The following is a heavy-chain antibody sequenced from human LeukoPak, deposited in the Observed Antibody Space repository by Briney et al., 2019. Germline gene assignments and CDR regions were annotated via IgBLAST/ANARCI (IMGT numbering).Heavy chain of an antibody. CDR1: GFTFSSYW. CDR2: IKQDGSDK. Sequence: PGGSPRLSCAASGFTFSSYWMSWVRQAPGKGLEWVANIKQDGSDKYYVDSVKGRFTISRDNAKNSLYLQLNSLRADDTAVYYCARLTGTTGFDYWGQGTLVTVSS. J-gene: IGHJ4*02. CDR3: ARLTGTTGFDY. V-gene: IGHV3-7*01. D-gene: IGHD1-1*01.